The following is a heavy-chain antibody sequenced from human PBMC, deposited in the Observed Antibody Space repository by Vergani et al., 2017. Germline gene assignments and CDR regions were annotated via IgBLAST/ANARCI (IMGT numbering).Heavy chain of an antibody. J-gene: IGHJ6*02. V-gene: IGHV3-53*04. D-gene: IGHD5-12*01. CDR2: IYSGGST. CDR3: ARDRVDIVATTTYYYYYYGMDV. Sequence: EVQLLESGGSLKQPGGSLRLSCAASGFTVSSNYMSWVRQAPGKGLEWVSVIYSGGSTYYSDSVKGRFTISRHNSKNTLYLQMNRLRAEDTAVYYCARDRVDIVATTTYYYYYYGMDVWGQGTTVTVSS. CDR1: GFTVSSNY.